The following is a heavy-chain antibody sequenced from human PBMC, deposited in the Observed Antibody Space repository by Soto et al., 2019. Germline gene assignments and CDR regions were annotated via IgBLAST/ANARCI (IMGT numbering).Heavy chain of an antibody. Sequence: QVQLVQSGAEVKKPGSSVKVSCKASGGTFSSCAISWVRQAPGQGLEWMGGIIPIFGTANYAQKFQGRVTITADKSTSTAYMELSSLRSEDTAVYYCASQCCTNGPCGGVTLSYYYGMDVWGQGTTVTVSS. CDR2: IIPIFGTA. J-gene: IGHJ6*02. CDR3: ASQCCTNGPCGGVTLSYYYGMDV. D-gene: IGHD2-8*01. V-gene: IGHV1-69*06. CDR1: GGTFSSCA.